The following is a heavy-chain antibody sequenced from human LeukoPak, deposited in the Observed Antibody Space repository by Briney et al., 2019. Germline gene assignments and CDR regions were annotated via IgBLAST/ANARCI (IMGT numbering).Heavy chain of an antibody. V-gene: IGHV1-69*13. J-gene: IGHJ4*02. Sequence: ASVKVSCKASGGTFISYAISWVRQAPGQGLEWMGGIIPIFGTANYAQKFQGRVTITADESTSTAYMELSSLRSEDTAVYYCARGSGYDLYAYFDYWGQGTLVTVSS. CDR3: ARGSGYDLYAYFDY. CDR1: GGTFISYA. D-gene: IGHD5-12*01. CDR2: IIPIFGTA.